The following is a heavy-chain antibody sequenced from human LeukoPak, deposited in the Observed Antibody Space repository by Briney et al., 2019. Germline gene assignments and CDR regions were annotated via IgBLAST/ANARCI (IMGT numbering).Heavy chain of an antibody. D-gene: IGHD3-10*01. CDR1: GGTFSSYT. CDR2: IIPILGIA. CDR3: AHSGSYYQYYYGMDV. J-gene: IGHJ6*02. V-gene: IGHV1-69*02. Sequence: ASVKVSCKASGGTFSSYTISWVRQAPGQGLEWMGRIIPILGIANYAQKFQGRVTITADKSTSTAYMELSSLRSEDTAVYYCAHSGSYYQYYYGMDVWGQGITVTVSS.